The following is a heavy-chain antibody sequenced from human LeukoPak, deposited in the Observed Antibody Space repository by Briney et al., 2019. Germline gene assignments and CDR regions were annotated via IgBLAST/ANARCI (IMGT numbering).Heavy chain of an antibody. V-gene: IGHV3-21*01. CDR2: ISSSSSYI. CDR1: VFTFSSYS. Sequence: GGSLRLSCAASVFTFSSYSMNWVRQAPGKGLEWVSYISSSSSYIYYADSVKGRFTISRDNANNSLYLHMNSLRAEDTAVYYCARDSSGGWGQGTLVTVSS. D-gene: IGHD3-22*01. CDR3: ARDSSGG. J-gene: IGHJ4*02.